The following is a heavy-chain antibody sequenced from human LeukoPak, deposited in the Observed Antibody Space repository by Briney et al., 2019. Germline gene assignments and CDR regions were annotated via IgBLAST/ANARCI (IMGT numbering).Heavy chain of an antibody. CDR2: LSWNSDSI. D-gene: IGHD1-14*01. J-gene: IGHJ5*02. V-gene: IGHV3-9*01. Sequence: GGSLRLSCAASGFTFDDYAMHWVRQAPGKGLEWVSGLSWNSDSIGYADYVKGRFTISRDNAKNSLYLQMNSLRAEDTAVYYCARDNASSWEPWWFDPWGQGTLVTVSS. CDR3: ARDNASSWEPWWFDP. CDR1: GFTFDDYA.